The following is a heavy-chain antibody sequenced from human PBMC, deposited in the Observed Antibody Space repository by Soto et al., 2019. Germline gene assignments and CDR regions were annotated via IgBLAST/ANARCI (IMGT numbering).Heavy chain of an antibody. J-gene: IGHJ6*02. CDR1: GGTFSSYA. V-gene: IGHV1-69*06. CDR3: ARDVGGGYYYYYGMDV. D-gene: IGHD3-16*01. Sequence: GASVKVSCKASGGTFSSYAISWVRQAPGQGLEWMGGIIPIFGTANYAQKFQGRVTITADKSTSTAYMELSSLRSEDTAVYYCARDVGGGYYYYYGMDVWGQGTTVTVSS. CDR2: IIPIFGTA.